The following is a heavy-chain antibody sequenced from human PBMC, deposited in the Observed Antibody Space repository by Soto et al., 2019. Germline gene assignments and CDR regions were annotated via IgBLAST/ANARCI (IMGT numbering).Heavy chain of an antibody. CDR1: GGSFSGYY. V-gene: IGHV4-34*01. J-gene: IGHJ5*02. D-gene: IGHD6-6*01. CDR2: INHSGST. Sequence: SETLSLTCAVYGGSFSGYYWSWIRQPPGKGLEWIGEINHSGSTNYNPSLKSRVTISVDTSKNQFSLKLSSVTAADTAVYYCARGQLVRRWFDPWGQGTLVTVSS. CDR3: ARGQLVRRWFDP.